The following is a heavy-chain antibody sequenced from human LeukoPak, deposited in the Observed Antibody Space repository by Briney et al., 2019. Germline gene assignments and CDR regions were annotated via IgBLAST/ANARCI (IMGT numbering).Heavy chain of an antibody. J-gene: IGHJ3*02. Sequence: GGSLRLSCAGSGFTFSTYWMSWVRQAPGKGLEWVAHINQDESEKYYVDSVKGRFTISRDNAKNSLYLQMNSLRAEDTAVYYCARCSTVVTWGAFDIWGQGTMVTVSS. CDR1: GFTFSTYW. D-gene: IGHD4-23*01. V-gene: IGHV3-7*01. CDR3: ARCSTVVTWGAFDI. CDR2: INQDESEK.